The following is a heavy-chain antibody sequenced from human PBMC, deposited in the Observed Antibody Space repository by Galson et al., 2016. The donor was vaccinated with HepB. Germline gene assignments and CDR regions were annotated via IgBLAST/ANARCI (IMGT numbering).Heavy chain of an antibody. CDR2: IIPMVGTP. Sequence: SVKVSCKASGYTFTNYFMHWVRQAPGQGLEWIGGIIPMVGTPNYAQKFQDRVTIIADEATTTAYMELTSLRFEDTAVYYCARDAPRGAAGTAYWGQGTLVTVSS. V-gene: IGHV1-69*13. D-gene: IGHD6-13*01. J-gene: IGHJ4*02. CDR1: GYTFTNYF. CDR3: ARDAPRGAAGTAY.